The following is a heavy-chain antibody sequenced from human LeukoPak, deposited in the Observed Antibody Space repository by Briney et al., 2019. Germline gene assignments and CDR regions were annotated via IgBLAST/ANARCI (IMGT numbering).Heavy chain of an antibody. CDR1: GGSISSYY. J-gene: IGHJ4*02. CDR2: IYYSGTT. V-gene: IGHV4-59*01. D-gene: IGHD6-13*01. CDR3: ARGVYIAAAQYGY. Sequence: SETLSLTCTVSGGSISSYYWSWIRQPPGKGLEWIGYIYYSGTTNYNPSLKSRVTISVDTSKNQFSLKLSSVTAADTAVYYCARGVYIAAAQYGYWGQGTLVTVFS.